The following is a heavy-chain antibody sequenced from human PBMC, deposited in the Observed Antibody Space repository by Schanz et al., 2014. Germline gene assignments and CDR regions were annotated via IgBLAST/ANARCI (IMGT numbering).Heavy chain of an antibody. Sequence: QVQLVQSGAEVKKPGSSVKVSCKASGGTFSSSTLTWVRQAPGQGLEWMGRIIPILDKTNYAQKFQGRVTMTADKSTSTVYMELSSLRSDDTAMYYCVTEERMESGTGAKAVDIWGHGTLVTVSS. D-gene: IGHD3-3*01. J-gene: IGHJ3*02. V-gene: IGHV1-69*08. CDR1: GGTFSSST. CDR3: VTEERMESGTGAKAVDI. CDR2: IIPILDKT.